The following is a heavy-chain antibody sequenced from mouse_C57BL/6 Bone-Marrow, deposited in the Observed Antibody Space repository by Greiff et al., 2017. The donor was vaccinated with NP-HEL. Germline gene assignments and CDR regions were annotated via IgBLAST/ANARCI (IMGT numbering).Heavy chain of an antibody. J-gene: IGHJ1*03. Sequence: QVQLQQSGAELVRPGTSVKVSCKASGYAFTNYLIEWVKQRPGQGLEWIGVINPGSGGTHYNEKFKGKATLTADKSSSTAYMQLSSLTSEDSAVYFCARSGYYWYFDVWGTGTTVTVSS. D-gene: IGHD2-2*01. CDR3: ARSGYYWYFDV. V-gene: IGHV1-54*01. CDR2: INPGSGGT. CDR1: GYAFTNYL.